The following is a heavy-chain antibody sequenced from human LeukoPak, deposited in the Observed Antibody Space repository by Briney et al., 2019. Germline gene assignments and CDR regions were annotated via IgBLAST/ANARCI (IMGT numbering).Heavy chain of an antibody. V-gene: IGHV3-33*01. J-gene: IGHJ4*02. CDR1: GFTFSSYG. CDR2: IWYDGSNK. Sequence: GGSLRLSCAASGFTFSSYGMHWVRQAPGKGLEWVAVIWYDGSNKYYADSVKGRFTISRDNSKNTLYLQMNSLRAEDTAVYYCAREQQLAYFDCWGQGTLVTVSS. D-gene: IGHD6-13*01. CDR3: AREQQLAYFDC.